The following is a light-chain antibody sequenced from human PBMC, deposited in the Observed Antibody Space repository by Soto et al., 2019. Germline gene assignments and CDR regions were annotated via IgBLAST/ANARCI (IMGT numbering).Light chain of an antibody. CDR3: QNYNYWPPAT. CDR1: QNIRSN. CDR2: GAS. Sequence: EIVMTQSPATLSVSPGERGTLSCRASQNIRSNVAWYQQRPGQAPRLLIFGASVRATGVPDRFSGSGSGTDCTLTINSLQSEDSAVYYCQNYNYWPPATFGGGTKVDI. J-gene: IGKJ4*01. V-gene: IGKV3-15*01.